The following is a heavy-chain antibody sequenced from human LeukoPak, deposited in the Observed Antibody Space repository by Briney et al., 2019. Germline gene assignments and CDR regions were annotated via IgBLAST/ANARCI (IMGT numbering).Heavy chain of an antibody. CDR3: AIVKDYYDSSGYYLSYFDY. J-gene: IGHJ4*02. V-gene: IGHV1-18*01. CDR1: GYTFTSYG. Sequence: ASVKASCKASGYTFTSYGISWVRQAPGHGLECMGWISAYNGNTNYAQKLQGRVTMTTDTSASTAYMELRSMRSDDTAVYYCAIVKDYYDSSGYYLSYFDYWGQGTLVTVYS. D-gene: IGHD3-22*01. CDR2: ISAYNGNT.